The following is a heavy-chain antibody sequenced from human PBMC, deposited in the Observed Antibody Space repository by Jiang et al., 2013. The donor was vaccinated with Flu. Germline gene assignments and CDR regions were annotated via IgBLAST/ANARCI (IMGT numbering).Heavy chain of an antibody. J-gene: IGHJ5*02. CDR3: AHGIAAAGPYNWFDP. V-gene: IGHV2-5*02. Sequence: KPTQTLTLTCTFSGFSLTTSGVGVGWIRQPPGKALEWLALIYWDDDKRYSPSLKSRLTITKDTSKNQVVLTMTNMDPVDTATYYCAHGIAAAGPYNWFDPWGQGTLVTVSS. CDR1: GFSLTTSGVG. D-gene: IGHD6-13*01. CDR2: IYWDDDK.